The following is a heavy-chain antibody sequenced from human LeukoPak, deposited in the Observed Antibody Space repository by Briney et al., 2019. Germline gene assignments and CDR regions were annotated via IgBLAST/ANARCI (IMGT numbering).Heavy chain of an antibody. Sequence: GGSLRLSCAASGFTFSSYWMSWVRQAPGKGLEWVANIKQDGSEKYYVDSVKGRFTISRDNAKNSLYLQMNSLRAEDTAVYYCARVRITMIVVVIPLGFDIWGQGTMVTVSS. CDR3: ARVRITMIVVVIPLGFDI. J-gene: IGHJ3*02. CDR1: GFTFSSYW. V-gene: IGHV3-7*01. D-gene: IGHD3-22*01. CDR2: IKQDGSEK.